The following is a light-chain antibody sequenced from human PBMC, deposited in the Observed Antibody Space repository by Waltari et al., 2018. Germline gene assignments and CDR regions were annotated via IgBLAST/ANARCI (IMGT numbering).Light chain of an antibody. Sequence: QSVLTQPPSVSGTPGQRVTISCSGSTSNIGAGHDVHWYQHLPGTAPKLLIYGNNHRPSVVPDRFACSKAGTSASLAITGLQADDEADYFCQSFDNMLSGGVVFGGGTKLAVL. CDR3: QSFDNMLSGGVV. J-gene: IGLJ2*01. CDR1: TSNIGAGHD. V-gene: IGLV1-40*01. CDR2: GNN.